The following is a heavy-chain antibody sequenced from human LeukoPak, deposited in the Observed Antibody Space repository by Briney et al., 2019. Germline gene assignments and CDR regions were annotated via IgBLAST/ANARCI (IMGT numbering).Heavy chain of an antibody. J-gene: IGHJ4*02. CDR3: ALGLVTDY. Sequence: TGGSLRLSCAASGFTISSYSMNWVRQAPGKGLEWVSHISSSGTTIYYADSVKGRFTISRDNAKNSLYLQMNSLRDEDTAVYYCALGLVTDYWGQGTLVTVSS. CDR2: ISSSGTTI. D-gene: IGHD3-9*01. V-gene: IGHV3-48*02. CDR1: GFTISSYS.